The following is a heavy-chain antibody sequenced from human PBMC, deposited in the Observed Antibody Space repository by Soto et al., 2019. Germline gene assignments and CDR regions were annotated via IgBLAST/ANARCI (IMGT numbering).Heavy chain of an antibody. Sequence: PSETLSLTCTVSGCYISSYYWSWIRQPPGKGLEWIGYIYYSGSTNYNPSLKSRVTISVDTSKNQFSLKLSSVTAADTAVYYCARAYGGYADYWGQGALVTVSS. CDR3: ARAYGGYADY. J-gene: IGHJ4*02. V-gene: IGHV4-59*01. CDR1: GCYISSYY. CDR2: IYYSGST. D-gene: IGHD5-12*01.